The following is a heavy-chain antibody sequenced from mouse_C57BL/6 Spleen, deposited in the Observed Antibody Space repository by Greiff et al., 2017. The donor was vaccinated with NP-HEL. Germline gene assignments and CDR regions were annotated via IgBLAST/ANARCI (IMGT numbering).Heavy chain of an antibody. CDR1: GYAFSSYW. CDR2: IYPGDGDT. V-gene: IGHV1-80*01. Sequence: VQLQQSGAELVKPGASVKISCKASGYAFSSYWMNWVKQRPGKGLEWIGQIYPGDGDTNYNGKFKGKATLTADKSSSTAYMQLSSLTSEDSAVYFCARLSSYPNAMDYWGQGTSVTVSS. CDR3: ARLSSYPNAMDY. D-gene: IGHD5-1-1*01. J-gene: IGHJ4*01.